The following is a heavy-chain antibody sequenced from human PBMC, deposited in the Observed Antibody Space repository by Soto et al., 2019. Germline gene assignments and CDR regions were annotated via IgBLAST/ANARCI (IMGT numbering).Heavy chain of an antibody. CDR1: GFTFSSYG. V-gene: IGHV3-33*01. Sequence: GGSLRLSCAASGFTFSSYGMHWVRQAPGKGLEWVAVIWYDGSNKYYADSVKGRFTISRDNSKNTLYLQMNSLRAEDTAVYYCARDGSAAALDYWGQGTPVTVSS. J-gene: IGHJ4*02. CDR2: IWYDGSNK. CDR3: ARDGSAAALDY. D-gene: IGHD6-13*01.